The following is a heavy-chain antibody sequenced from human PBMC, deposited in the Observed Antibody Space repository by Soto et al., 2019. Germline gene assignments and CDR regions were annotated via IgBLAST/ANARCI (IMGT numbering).Heavy chain of an antibody. J-gene: IGHJ4*02. Sequence: QVHLVQSGAEVKKPGASVKVSCKASGYTFTTYGIAWVRQAPGQGLEWMGWISAYNANTDYAQRLQGRVTITTDTSTSRAHMELRSLRSDDTAVYYCARGRYLDYWGQGTLVTVSS. CDR1: GYTFTTYG. V-gene: IGHV1-18*01. CDR3: ARGRYLDY. D-gene: IGHD1-26*01. CDR2: ISAYNANT.